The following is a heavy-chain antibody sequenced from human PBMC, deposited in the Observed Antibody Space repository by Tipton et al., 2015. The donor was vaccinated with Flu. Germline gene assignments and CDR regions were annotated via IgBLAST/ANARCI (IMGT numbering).Heavy chain of an antibody. CDR1: GFTFSSYG. Sequence: SGFTFSSYGMHWVRQAPGKGLEWVAFIRYDGSNKYYADSVMGRFTISRDNSKNTLYLQMNSLRPEDTAVYYCAKDLGVAARPNYYSYYGMDVWGQGTTVTVSS. V-gene: IGHV3-30*02. CDR3: AKDLGVAARPNYYSYYGMDV. D-gene: IGHD6-6*01. CDR2: IRYDGSNK. J-gene: IGHJ6*02.